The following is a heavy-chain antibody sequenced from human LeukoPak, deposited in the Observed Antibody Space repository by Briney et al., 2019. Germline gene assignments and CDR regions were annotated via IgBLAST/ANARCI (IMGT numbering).Heavy chain of an antibody. Sequence: GGSLKLSCAASGFTFSSYSMNWVRQAPGKGLEWVSYISSSSSSTIYYADSVKGRFTISRDNVKNSLYLQMNSLRAEDTAVYYCARVESCGGDCYPHWGQGTLVTVSS. CDR3: ARVESCGGDCYPH. CDR1: GFTFSSYS. D-gene: IGHD2-21*02. J-gene: IGHJ1*01. CDR2: ISSSSSSTI. V-gene: IGHV3-48*01.